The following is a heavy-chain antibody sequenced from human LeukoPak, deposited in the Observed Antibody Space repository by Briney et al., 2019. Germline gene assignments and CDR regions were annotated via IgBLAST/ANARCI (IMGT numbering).Heavy chain of an antibody. V-gene: IGHV4-4*02. CDR2: VNLQGST. J-gene: IGHJ4*02. Sequence: SETLSLTCGVSGGSITNTNYWTWVRQPPGKGLEWIGEVNLQGSTNYNPSLMGRVAISVDTSENHISLQLTSVTAADTAVYYCAREGGPYRPLDYSGQGTLVAVSS. CDR1: GGSITNTNY. CDR3: AREGGPYRPLDY.